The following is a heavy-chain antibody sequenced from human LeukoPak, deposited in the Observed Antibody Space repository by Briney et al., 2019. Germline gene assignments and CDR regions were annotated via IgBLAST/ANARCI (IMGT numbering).Heavy chain of an antibody. CDR3: ARHPDYYDSSGPGTDDY. J-gene: IGHJ4*02. V-gene: IGHV4-34*01. CDR1: GGSVSDYY. D-gene: IGHD3-22*01. Sequence: PSETLSLTCTISGGSVSDYYWSWIRQSPGKGLEWIGEINHSGSTNYNPSLKSRVTISVDTSKNQFSLKLSSVTAADTAVYYCARHPDYYDSSGPGTDDYWGQGTLVTVSS. CDR2: INHSGST.